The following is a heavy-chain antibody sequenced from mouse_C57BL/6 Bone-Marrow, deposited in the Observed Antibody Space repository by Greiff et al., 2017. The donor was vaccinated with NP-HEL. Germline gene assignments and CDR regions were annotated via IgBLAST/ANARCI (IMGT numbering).Heavy chain of an antibody. CDR3: ARDSYYGSYYYAMTT. J-gene: IGHJ4*01. CDR1: GFTFSDYY. CDR2: INYDGSST. D-gene: IGHD1-1*01. Sequence: EVKLVESEGGLVQPGSSMKLSCTASGFTFSDYYMAWVRQVPEKGLEWVANINYDGSSTYYLDSLKSRFIISRDNAKNILYLQMSSLKSEDTATYYCARDSYYGSYYYAMTTGVKEPQSPSPQ. V-gene: IGHV5-16*01.